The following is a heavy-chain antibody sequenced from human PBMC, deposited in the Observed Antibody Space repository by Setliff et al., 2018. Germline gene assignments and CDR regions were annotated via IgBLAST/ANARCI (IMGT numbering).Heavy chain of an antibody. D-gene: IGHD3-10*01. CDR1: GYTFTSYY. Sequence: ASVKVSCKASGYTFTSYYMYWLRQAPGQGPEWMGTINIGGGSASYAQKFQDRVTMTRDTSTSTVYLEMSSLRSDDTAVYYSARAGMAASNRKGVFEFWGQGTLVTVSS. J-gene: IGHJ4*02. CDR3: ARAGMAASNRKGVFEF. V-gene: IGHV1-46*01. CDR2: INIGGGSA.